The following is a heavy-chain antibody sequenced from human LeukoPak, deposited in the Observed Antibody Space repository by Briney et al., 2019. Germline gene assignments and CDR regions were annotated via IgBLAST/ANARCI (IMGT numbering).Heavy chain of an antibody. J-gene: IGHJ4*02. Sequence: GESLQISCKGSGYSLTSYWIGWVRHMPGKGLEGIGIIYSGDSDTRYSPSFQGQVTISADKSISTAYLQWSSLKASDTAMYYCARLKFYDSSGYYYYFDYWGQGTLVTVSS. CDR3: ARLKFYDSSGYYYYFDY. CDR1: GYSLTSYW. CDR2: IYSGDSDT. V-gene: IGHV5-51*01. D-gene: IGHD3-22*01.